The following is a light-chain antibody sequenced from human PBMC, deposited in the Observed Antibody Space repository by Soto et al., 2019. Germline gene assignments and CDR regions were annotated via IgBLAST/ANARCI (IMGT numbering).Light chain of an antibody. Sequence: QSVLTQPRSVSGSPGQSVTISCTGTSSDVGAYTYVSWYQQHPGKAPKLMIYDVSKRPSGIPDRFSGFKSDNTASLTISGLQAEDEADYYCCSYAGSYTYVFGTGTKVTVL. J-gene: IGLJ1*01. CDR3: CSYAGSYTYV. V-gene: IGLV2-11*01. CDR1: SSDVGAYTY. CDR2: DVS.